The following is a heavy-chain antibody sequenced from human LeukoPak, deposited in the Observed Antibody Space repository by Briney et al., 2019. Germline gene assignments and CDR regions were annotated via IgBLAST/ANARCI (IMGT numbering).Heavy chain of an antibody. CDR3: ARDDGSGSYRFDP. D-gene: IGHD3-10*01. CDR2: ISAYNGKT. V-gene: IGHV1-18*01. CDR1: GYTFTSDG. Sequence: ASVKVSGKASGYTFTSDGISWVRQAPGQGLEWMGWISAYNGKTNYAQKLQDRVSMTTDTATNTAYMELRGLRSDDTAVYYCARDDGSGSYRFDPWGQGTLVTVSS. J-gene: IGHJ5*02.